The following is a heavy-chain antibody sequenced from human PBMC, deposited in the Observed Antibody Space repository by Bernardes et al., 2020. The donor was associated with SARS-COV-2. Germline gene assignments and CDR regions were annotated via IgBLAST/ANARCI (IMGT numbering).Heavy chain of an antibody. V-gene: IGHV3-64*01. CDR1: GFTFSSYA. CDR3: ARAKFRGSVTGTTTSYYYYYGMDG. Sequence: GGSLRLSCAASGFTFSSYAMHWVRQAPGKGLEYVSAISSNGGSTYYANSVKGRFTISRDNSKNTLYLQMGSLRAEDMAVYYCARAKFRGSVTGTTTSYYYYYGMDGWGQGTTVTVSS. D-gene: IGHD1-7*01. J-gene: IGHJ6*02. CDR2: ISSNGGST.